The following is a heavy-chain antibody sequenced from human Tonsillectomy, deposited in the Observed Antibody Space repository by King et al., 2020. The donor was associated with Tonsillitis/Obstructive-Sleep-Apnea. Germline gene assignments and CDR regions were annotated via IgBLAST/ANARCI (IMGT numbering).Heavy chain of an antibody. V-gene: IGHV3-30*03. J-gene: IGHJ4*02. CDR2: ISHHGNTE. D-gene: IGHD2-21*01. Sequence: VQLVESGGGVVQPGRSLRLSCVATGFSFSHYDMHWVRQPPGKGLEWTAAISHHGNTEYYADSVRGRMTISRDNSKKTVYLQMTSLSADDTAFYFCAGGRHIIRKSDPLFDYWGQGNLVTVSS. CDR1: GFSFSHYD. CDR3: AGGRHIIRKSDPLFDY.